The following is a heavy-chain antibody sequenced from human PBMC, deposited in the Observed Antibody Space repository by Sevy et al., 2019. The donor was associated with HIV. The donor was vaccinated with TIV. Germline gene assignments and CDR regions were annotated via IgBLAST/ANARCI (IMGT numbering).Heavy chain of an antibody. V-gene: IGHV4-39*01. J-gene: IGHJ5*02. CDR3: AIQAHIVVVPAAIEGPGWFDP. Sequence: SETLSLTCTVSGGSISSSSYYWGWIRQPPGKGLEWIGSIYYSGSTYYNPSLKSRVTISVDTSKNQFSLKLSSVTAADTAVYYCAIQAHIVVVPAAIEGPGWFDPWGQGTLVTVSS. CDR1: GGSISSSSYY. CDR2: IYYSGST. D-gene: IGHD2-2*02.